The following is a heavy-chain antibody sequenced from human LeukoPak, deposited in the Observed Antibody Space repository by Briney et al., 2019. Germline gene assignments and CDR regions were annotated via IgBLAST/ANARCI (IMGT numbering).Heavy chain of an antibody. J-gene: IGHJ4*02. CDR2: MYYSGST. CDR3: ARRRYTSGQVDS. V-gene: IGHV4-59*08. CDR1: GGSISGYY. D-gene: IGHD6-19*01. Sequence: SETLSLTCTVSGGSISGYYWSWIRQPPGKGLEWIGYMYYSGSTNYNPSLKSRVTISVDTSKNQFSLKLSSVTAADTAVYYCARRRYTSGQVDSWGQGTHVTVSS.